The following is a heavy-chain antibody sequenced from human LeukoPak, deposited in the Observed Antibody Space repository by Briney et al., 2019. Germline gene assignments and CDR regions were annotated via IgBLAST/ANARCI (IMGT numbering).Heavy chain of an antibody. V-gene: IGHV4-39*07. Sequence: SETLSLTCTVSGGFISTSGYYWSWIRQPPGKGLEWIGEINHSGSTNYNPSLKSRVTISVDTSKNQFSLKLSSVTAADTAVYYCARGGRLAPRAFDIWGQGTMVTVSS. CDR3: ARGGRLAPRAFDI. CDR1: GGFISTSGYY. CDR2: INHSGST. D-gene: IGHD2-21*01. J-gene: IGHJ3*02.